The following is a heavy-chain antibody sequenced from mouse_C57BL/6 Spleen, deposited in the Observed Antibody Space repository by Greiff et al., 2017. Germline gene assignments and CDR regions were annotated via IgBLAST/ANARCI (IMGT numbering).Heavy chain of an antibody. J-gene: IGHJ2*01. V-gene: IGHV3-6*01. D-gene: IGHD3-2*02. Sequence: EVKVEESGPGLVKPSQSLSLTCSVTGYSITSGYYWNWIRQFPGNKLEWMGYISYDGSNNYNPSLKNRISITRDTSKNQFFLKLNSVTTEDTATYYCARDSSGLFDYWGQGTTLTVSS. CDR1: GYSITSGYY. CDR2: ISYDGSN. CDR3: ARDSSGLFDY.